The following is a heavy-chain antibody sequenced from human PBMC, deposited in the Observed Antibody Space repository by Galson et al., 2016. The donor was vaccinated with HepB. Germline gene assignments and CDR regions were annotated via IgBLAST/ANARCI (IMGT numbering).Heavy chain of an antibody. J-gene: IGHJ6*02. CDR1: GGSISRSSDY. CDR3: ARAVWLPLSGMDV. Sequence: ETLSLTCSVSGGSISRSSDYWGRIRQPPGKGLEWIGTIYYSGSTYYNPSLNSRVTISVDTSKNQFSLKVSSVTAADTAVYYCARAVWLPLSGMDVWGQGTTVTVSS. V-gene: IGHV4-39*07. CDR2: IYYSGST. D-gene: IGHD3-10*01.